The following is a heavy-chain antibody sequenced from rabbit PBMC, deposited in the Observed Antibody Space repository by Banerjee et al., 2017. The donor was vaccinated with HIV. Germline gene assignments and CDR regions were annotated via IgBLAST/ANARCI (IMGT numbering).Heavy chain of an antibody. Sequence: QAPGKGLEWIASIDSGSSGTTYYASWAKGRFTGSKTSSTTVTLQMTSLTAADTATYFCARGGLWGPGTLVTVS. J-gene: IGHJ4*01. CDR3: ARGGL. V-gene: IGHV1S40*01. CDR2: IDSGSSGTT.